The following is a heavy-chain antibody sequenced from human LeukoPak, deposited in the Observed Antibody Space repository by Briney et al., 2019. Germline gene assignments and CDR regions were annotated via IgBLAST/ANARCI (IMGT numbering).Heavy chain of an antibody. CDR2: IYPGDSDT. Sequence: GESLKISCKGSGYSFTSYWIGWVRQMPGKGLEWMGIIYPGDSDTRYSPSFQGQVTISADKSISTAYLQWSSLKASDTAMYYCARRRYCSSTSCMGALYFDYWGQGTLVTVSS. V-gene: IGHV5-51*01. J-gene: IGHJ4*02. CDR3: ARRRYCSSTSCMGALYFDY. D-gene: IGHD2-2*01. CDR1: GYSFTSYW.